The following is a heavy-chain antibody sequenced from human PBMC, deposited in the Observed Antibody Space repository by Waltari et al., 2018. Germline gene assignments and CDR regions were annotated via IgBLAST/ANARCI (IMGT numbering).Heavy chain of an antibody. J-gene: IGHJ2*01. CDR1: GDSVPRNGAA. V-gene: IGHV6-1*01. Sequence: QVQLQQSGPGLVKPSQTPSLTRAISGDSVPRNGAAWNWIRQSPSRGLEWLGRTFYKSKWYNDYGVSVKTRIIINPDTSKNQLTLQLNSVTPEDTAVYYCVRQRMDWVYWYFDIWGRGTLVTVSS. CDR3: VRQRMDWVYWYFDI. CDR2: TFYKSKWYN. D-gene: IGHD3-9*01.